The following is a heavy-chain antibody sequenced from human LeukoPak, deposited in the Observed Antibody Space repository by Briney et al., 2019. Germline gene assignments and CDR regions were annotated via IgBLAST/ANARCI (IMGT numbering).Heavy chain of an antibody. CDR3: ARGGRGLVY. V-gene: IGHV3-30*04. Sequence: GGSLRLSCAASGFTFSSYAMHWVRQAPGKGLEWVAVISYDGSNKYYADSVKGRFTISRDNSKNTLYLQMNSLRAEDTAVYYCARGGRGLVYWGQGTLVTASS. J-gene: IGHJ4*02. D-gene: IGHD3-10*01. CDR2: ISYDGSNK. CDR1: GFTFSSYA.